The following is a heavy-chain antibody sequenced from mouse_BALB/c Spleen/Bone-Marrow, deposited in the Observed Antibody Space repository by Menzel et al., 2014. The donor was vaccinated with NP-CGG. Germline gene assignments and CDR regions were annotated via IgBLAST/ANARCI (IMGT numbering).Heavy chain of an antibody. CDR2: IYPYNGVS. CDR3: ESRGEYFDV. V-gene: IGHV1-31*01. Sequence: AQLQQPGPELVKPGASVKISCKASGYSFTGYYMHWVKQSHGNSLDWIGYIYPYNGVSSYNQKFKGKATLTVDKSSSTAYMELRSLTSDDSAVYYCESRGEYFDVWGAGTTVTVSS. J-gene: IGHJ1*01. CDR1: GYSFTGYY.